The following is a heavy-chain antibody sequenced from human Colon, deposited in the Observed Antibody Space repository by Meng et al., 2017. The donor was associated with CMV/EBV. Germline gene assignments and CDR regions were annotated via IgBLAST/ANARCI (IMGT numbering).Heavy chain of an antibody. CDR2: INSDGSST. J-gene: IGHJ5*02. V-gene: IGHV3-74*01. CDR1: GFTCSSYW. Sequence: GAACGFTCSSYWMQWGREAPGKRLVWVERINSDGSSTSYADSVKGRFTISRDNAKNTLYLQMNSLRAEDTAVYYCARNYNWFDPWGQGTLVTVSS. CDR3: ARNYNWFDP.